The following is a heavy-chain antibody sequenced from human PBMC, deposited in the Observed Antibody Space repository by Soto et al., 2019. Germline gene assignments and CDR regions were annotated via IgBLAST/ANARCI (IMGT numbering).Heavy chain of an antibody. V-gene: IGHV4-30-2*02. J-gene: IGHJ4*02. D-gene: IGHD2-21*01. CDR3: ATRTPGLWRGVFDY. CDR2: IYHSGST. CDR1: GGSISSGGYS. Sequence: PSETLSLTCAVSGGSISSGGYSWSWIRQPPGKGLEWIGYIYHSGSTYYNPSLKSRVTISVDRSKNQFSLKLNSVTAADTAVYYCATRTPGLWRGVFDYWSQGPLVTVSS.